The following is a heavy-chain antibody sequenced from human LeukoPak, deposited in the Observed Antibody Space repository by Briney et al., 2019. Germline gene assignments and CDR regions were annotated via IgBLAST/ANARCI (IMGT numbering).Heavy chain of an antibody. D-gene: IGHD6-6*01. CDR3: ARGLLYSSSFPY. CDR2: MNPNSGNT. Sequence: ASVKVSCKASGYTFTSYDINWVRQAPGQGLEWMGWMNPNSGNTVYAQKFQGRVTITRNTSISTAYMELSSLRSEDTAVYYCARGLLYSSSFPYWGQGTLVTVSS. CDR1: GYTFTSYD. V-gene: IGHV1-8*03. J-gene: IGHJ4*02.